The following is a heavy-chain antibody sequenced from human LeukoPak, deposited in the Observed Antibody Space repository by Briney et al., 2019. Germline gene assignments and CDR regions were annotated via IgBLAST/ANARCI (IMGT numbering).Heavy chain of an antibody. J-gene: IGHJ6*02. CDR2: ISYDGSNK. CDR1: GFTFSSYG. V-gene: IGHV3-30*18. CDR3: AKAQQQQRVPYYYYYYGMAV. D-gene: IGHD6-13*01. Sequence: GRSLRLSCAASGFTFSSYGMHWVRQAPGKGLEWVAVISYDGSNKYYADSVKGRFTISRDNSKNKLYLQMNSLRAEDPAVYYCAKAQQQQRVPYYYYYYGMAVWGQGTTVTVSS.